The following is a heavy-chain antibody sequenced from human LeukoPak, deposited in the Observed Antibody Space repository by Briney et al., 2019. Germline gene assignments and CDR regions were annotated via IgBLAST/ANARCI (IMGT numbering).Heavy chain of an antibody. Sequence: SVKVSCKVSGYTLTELSMHWVRQAPGKGLEWMGGFDPEDGETIYAQKFQGRVTMTEDTSTDTAYMELSSLRSEDTAVYYCATRRGYSYGYNYWGQGTLVTVSS. CDR2: FDPEDGET. CDR1: GYTLTELS. J-gene: IGHJ4*02. V-gene: IGHV1-24*01. CDR3: ATRRGYSYGYNY. D-gene: IGHD5-18*01.